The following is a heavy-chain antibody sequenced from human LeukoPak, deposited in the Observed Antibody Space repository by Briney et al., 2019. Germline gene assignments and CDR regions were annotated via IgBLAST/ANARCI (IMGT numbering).Heavy chain of an antibody. Sequence: PGGSLRLSCAASGFTFSSYWMHWVRQAPGKGLVWVSRINSDGSSTSYADSVKGRFTISRDNAKNTLYLQMNSPRAEDTAVYYCARGQLWTDFDYWGQGTLVTVSS. J-gene: IGHJ4*02. D-gene: IGHD5-18*01. CDR3: ARGQLWTDFDY. V-gene: IGHV3-74*01. CDR2: INSDGSST. CDR1: GFTFSSYW.